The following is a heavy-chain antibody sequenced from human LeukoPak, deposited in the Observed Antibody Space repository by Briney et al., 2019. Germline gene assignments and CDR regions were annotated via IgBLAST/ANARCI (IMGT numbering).Heavy chain of an antibody. Sequence: GSLRLSCAASGFTFSSYAMSWVRQAPGKGLEWVSAISGSGGSTYYADSVKGRFTISRDNSKNTLYLQMNSLRAENTAVYYCAKVPQWSSFRFFDYWGQGTLVTVSS. CDR1: GFTFSSYA. CDR2: ISGSGGST. CDR3: AKVPQWSSFRFFDY. J-gene: IGHJ4*02. V-gene: IGHV3-23*01. D-gene: IGHD6-13*01.